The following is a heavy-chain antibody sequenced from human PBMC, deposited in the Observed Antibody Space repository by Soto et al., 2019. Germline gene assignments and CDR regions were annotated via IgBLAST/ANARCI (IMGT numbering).Heavy chain of an antibody. CDR2: ISSSSSYI. CDR3: ARDLIDGSGTPWIDY. V-gene: IGHV3-21*01. Sequence: EVQLVESGGGLVKPGGSLRLSCAASGFTFSSYSMNWVRQAPGKGLEWVSSISSSSSYIYYADSVKGRFTISRDNAKNSLYLQMNSLRAEDTAVYYCARDLIDGSGTPWIDYWGQGTLVTVSS. CDR1: GFTFSSYS. D-gene: IGHD3-10*01. J-gene: IGHJ4*02.